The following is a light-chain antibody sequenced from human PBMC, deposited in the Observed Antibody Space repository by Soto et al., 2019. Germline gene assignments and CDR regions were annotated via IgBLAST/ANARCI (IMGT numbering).Light chain of an antibody. Sequence: DIPMTQSPSSLSASVGDRVTITCRASQGISTYLVWYQQKPGTVPKLLIFAASTLQSGVPSRFSGSGSGTDFTLTISSLQPADVATYYCQNYNGAPWTFGQGTKVEIK. J-gene: IGKJ1*01. CDR2: AAS. CDR1: QGISTY. V-gene: IGKV1-27*01. CDR3: QNYNGAPWT.